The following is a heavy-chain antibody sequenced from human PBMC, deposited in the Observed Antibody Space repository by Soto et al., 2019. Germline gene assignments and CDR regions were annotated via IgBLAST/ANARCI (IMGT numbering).Heavy chain of an antibody. Sequence: SETLSLTCTVSGGSISSYYWSWIRQPPGKGLEWIGYIYYSGTTNYNPSLKSRVTISVDTSKNQFSLKLNSVTAADTAVYYCARGGYTVTTGGGVFDYWGQGTLVTVSS. D-gene: IGHD4-4*01. CDR2: IYYSGTT. CDR3: ARGGYTVTTGGGVFDY. V-gene: IGHV4-59*01. CDR1: GGSISSYY. J-gene: IGHJ4*02.